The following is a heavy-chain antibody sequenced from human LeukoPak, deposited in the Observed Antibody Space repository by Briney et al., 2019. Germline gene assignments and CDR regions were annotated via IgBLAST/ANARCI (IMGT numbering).Heavy chain of an antibody. Sequence: ASVKVSCKASGYTFTSYGISWVRQAPGQGLEWMGWISAYNGNTNYAQKLQGRVTMTTDTSTSTAYMELRSLRSDDTAVYYCAKESPYGDYGAYYYGMDVWGQGTTVTVSS. D-gene: IGHD4-17*01. CDR1: GYTFTSYG. CDR3: AKESPYGDYGAYYYGMDV. V-gene: IGHV1-18*01. J-gene: IGHJ6*02. CDR2: ISAYNGNT.